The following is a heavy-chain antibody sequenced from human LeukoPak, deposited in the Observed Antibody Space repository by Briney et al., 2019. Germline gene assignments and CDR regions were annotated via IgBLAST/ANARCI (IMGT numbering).Heavy chain of an antibody. CDR3: ARDQGIFDY. Sequence: GGSLRLSCAASGFTFDDYAMTWVRQAPGKGLEWVSRINRNGGSTGYADSVKGRFTISRDNAKNSLYLQMNSLRDKDSAVYYCARDQGIFDYWGQGTLVTVSS. CDR2: INRNGGST. J-gene: IGHJ4*02. V-gene: IGHV3-20*04. CDR1: GFTFDDYA.